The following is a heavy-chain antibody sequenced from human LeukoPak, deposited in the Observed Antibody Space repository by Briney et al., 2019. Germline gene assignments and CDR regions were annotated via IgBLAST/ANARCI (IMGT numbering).Heavy chain of an antibody. D-gene: IGHD2-21*02. CDR3: AKDWARKGKYCGADCRRGHNWFDP. V-gene: IGHV3-30*18. J-gene: IGHJ5*02. CDR1: GFTFSSYG. Sequence: PGGSLRLSCAASGFTFSSYGMHWVRQAPGKGLEWVAVISYDGSDKYYADSVKGRFTISRDNSKNTLYLQINSLRAEDTAVYYCAKDWARKGKYCGADCRRGHNWFDPWGQGTLVTVSS. CDR2: ISYDGSDK.